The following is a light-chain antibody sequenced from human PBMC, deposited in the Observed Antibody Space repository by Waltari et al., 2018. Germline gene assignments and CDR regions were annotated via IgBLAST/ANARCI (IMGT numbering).Light chain of an antibody. J-gene: IGLJ3*02. CDR1: NSNIGSHV. CDR3: ASWDDSLSGHWV. V-gene: IGLV1-47*01. Sequence: QSVLTQPPSASGTPGQRVTISCSGSNSNIGSHVVNWYQHVPGMAPKLLIYKNYQWPSGVPDRFSGSRSGTSASLAISGLRSEDEADYYCASWDDSLSGHWVFGGGTQLIVL. CDR2: KNY.